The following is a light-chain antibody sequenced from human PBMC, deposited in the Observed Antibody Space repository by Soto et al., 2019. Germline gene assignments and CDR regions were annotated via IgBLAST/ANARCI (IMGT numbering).Light chain of an antibody. J-gene: IGKJ3*01. CDR3: QQYGSSPQT. CDR2: GAS. V-gene: IGKV3-20*01. Sequence: ELGWTKSPCTTHFSPGERATLSCRASLSGNSSYLASYQQKPGQAPRLLIYGASSRATSIPDRFSGSGSATDITLTISSLAPEEFAAYYCQQYGSSPQTFGHGTTVDIK. CDR1: LSGNSSY.